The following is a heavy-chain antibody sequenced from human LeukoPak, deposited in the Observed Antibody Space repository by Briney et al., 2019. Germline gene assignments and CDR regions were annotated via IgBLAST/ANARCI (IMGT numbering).Heavy chain of an antibody. CDR2: IYYSGST. V-gene: IGHV4-59*01. CDR1: GGSISSYY. CDR3: AREAPYCGGDCRDAFDI. J-gene: IGHJ3*02. D-gene: IGHD2-21*02. Sequence: SSETLSLTCTVSGGSISSYYWSWIRQPPGKGLEWIGYIYYSGSTNYNPSLKSRVTISVDTSKNQFSLKLSSVTAADTAVYYCAREAPYCGGDCRDAFDIWGQGTMVTVSS.